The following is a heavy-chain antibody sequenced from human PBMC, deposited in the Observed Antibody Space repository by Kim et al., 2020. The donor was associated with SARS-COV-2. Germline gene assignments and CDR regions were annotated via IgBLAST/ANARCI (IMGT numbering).Heavy chain of an antibody. CDR1: GGSISSSSYY. J-gene: IGHJ5*02. V-gene: IGHV4-39*01. CDR2: IYYSGST. Sequence: SETLSLTCTVSGGSISSSSYYWGWIRQPPGKGLEWIGSIYYSGSTYYNPSLKSRVTISVDTSKNQFSLKLSSVTAADTAVYYCARLSSSWYSPWGQGTLVTVSS. CDR3: ARLSSSWYSP. D-gene: IGHD6-13*01.